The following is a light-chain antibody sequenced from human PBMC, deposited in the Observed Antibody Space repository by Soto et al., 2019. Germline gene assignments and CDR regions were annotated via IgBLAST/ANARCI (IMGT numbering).Light chain of an antibody. CDR1: QSVSSSY. CDR2: GAS. J-gene: IGKJ2*01. V-gene: IGKV3-20*01. CDR3: LQYGRSLVT. Sequence: EIVLTQSPGTLSLSPGERATLSCRASQSVSSSYLAWYQQKPGQAPRLLIYGASSRATGIPDRFSGSGSGIDCTLTISRLEPEDFAVYYCLQYGRSLVTFGQGTKLEIK.